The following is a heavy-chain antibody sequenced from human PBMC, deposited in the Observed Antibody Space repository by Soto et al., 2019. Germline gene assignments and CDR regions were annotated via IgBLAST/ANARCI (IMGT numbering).Heavy chain of an antibody. D-gene: IGHD6-19*01. CDR2: INNGGGT. Sequence: ASVKVSCKASQYTFTNYYLHWVRQAPGRRPEWMGWINNGGGTIYAQKFQGRLTMTRDTSITTAYMELSRLNSDDTASYYCATSSDWSPLLDYWGQGTRVTVSS. CDR1: QYTFTNYY. CDR3: ATSSDWSPLLDY. V-gene: IGHV1-2*02. J-gene: IGHJ4*02.